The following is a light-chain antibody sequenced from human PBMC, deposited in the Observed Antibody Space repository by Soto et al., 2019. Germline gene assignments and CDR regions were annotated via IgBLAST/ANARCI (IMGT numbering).Light chain of an antibody. Sequence: QPVLTQSPSASASLGASVKLTCTLSSGRSSYAIAWHQQQPEKGPRYLMKLNSDGSHRKGDGIPDRFSGSSSGAEHYLTISSLQSEDEADYYCQTWGTGIGVFGGGTKLTVL. CDR2: LNSDGSH. V-gene: IGLV4-69*01. CDR3: QTWGTGIGV. J-gene: IGLJ2*01. CDR1: SGRSSYA.